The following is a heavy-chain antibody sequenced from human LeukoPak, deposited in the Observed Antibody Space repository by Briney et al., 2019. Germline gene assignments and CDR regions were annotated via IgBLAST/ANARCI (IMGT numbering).Heavy chain of an antibody. V-gene: IGHV3-21*01. CDR3: ARDCEYSSSWSWDY. Sequence: PGGSLRLSCAASGFTLSSYSMNWVRQAPGKGLEWVSSIGSSSRYIYYADSVKGRFTIPRDNPKTSLYLQMSSLRAEDTTVYYCARDCEYSSSWSWDYWGQGTLVTVSS. CDR1: GFTLSSYS. J-gene: IGHJ4*02. D-gene: IGHD6-13*01. CDR2: IGSSSRYI.